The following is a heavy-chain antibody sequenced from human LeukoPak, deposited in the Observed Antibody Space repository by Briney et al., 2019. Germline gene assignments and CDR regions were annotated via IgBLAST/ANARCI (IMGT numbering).Heavy chain of an antibody. CDR1: GFTFSSYA. J-gene: IGHJ4*02. Sequence: GGSLGLSCAASGFTFSSYAMSWVRQTPGKGLEWVSTISGSGGSTYYVDSVKGRFTISRDSSKNTVYLQMNSLRAEETAVYYCAKSPRSSWYPGYFDYWGQGTLVTVSS. CDR2: ISGSGGST. V-gene: IGHV3-23*01. D-gene: IGHD6-13*01. CDR3: AKSPRSSWYPGYFDY.